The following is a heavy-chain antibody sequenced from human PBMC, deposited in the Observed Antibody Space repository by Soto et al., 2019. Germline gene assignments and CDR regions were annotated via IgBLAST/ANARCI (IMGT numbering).Heavy chain of an antibody. V-gene: IGHV1-24*01. CDR3: ARDRAGRLRYFDWLLYA. CDR2: FDPEDGET. Sequence: ASVKVSCKVSGYTITELSMHWGRQAPGKGLEWMGGFDPEDGETIYAQKFQGRVTMTEDTSTDTAYMELSSLRSEDTAVYYCARDRAGRLRYFDWLLYAWGQGTLVTVSS. D-gene: IGHD3-9*01. J-gene: IGHJ5*02. CDR1: GYTITELS.